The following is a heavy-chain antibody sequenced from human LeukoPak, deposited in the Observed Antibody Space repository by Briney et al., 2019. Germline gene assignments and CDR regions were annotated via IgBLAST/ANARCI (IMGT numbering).Heavy chain of an antibody. CDR2: MNPNSRNT. V-gene: IGHV1-8*01. CDR1: GYTFTRYD. CDR3: ARAHPDSTSYYSTGSDY. D-gene: IGHD3-22*01. Sequence: ASVKVSCKASGYTFTRYDINWVRQATGQGLEWMGWMNPNSRNTGYAQKFQGRVTITMDTPTSTAYMELSSLRFEDTAVYYCARAHPDSTSYYSTGSDYWGQGTLVTVSS. J-gene: IGHJ4*02.